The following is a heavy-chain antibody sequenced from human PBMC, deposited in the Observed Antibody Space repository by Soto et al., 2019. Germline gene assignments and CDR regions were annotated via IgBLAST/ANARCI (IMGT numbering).Heavy chain of an antibody. Sequence: EVQLVESGGRLVKPGGSLRLSCSASGFPFSTYTMYWVRQAPGKGLEWVSSITSSRTRNIFYADSVKGRFTISRDNANNILYLQVNNLRVEDTSGYYCARDDPIFGAIPRMDIWGQGTTGTVAS. CDR1: GFPFSTYT. V-gene: IGHV3-21*02. CDR3: ARDDPIFGAIPRMDI. J-gene: IGHJ6*02. D-gene: IGHD3-3*01. CDR2: ITSSRTRNI.